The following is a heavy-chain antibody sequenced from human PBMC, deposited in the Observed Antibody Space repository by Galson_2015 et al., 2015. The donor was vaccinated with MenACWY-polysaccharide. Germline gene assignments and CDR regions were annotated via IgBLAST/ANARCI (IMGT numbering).Heavy chain of an antibody. Sequence: SLRLSCAASGFTFSSYAMSWVRQVPGKGLEWVSAISGSGGSTYYADSVKGRFTISRDNSKNTLYLQMNSLRAEDTAVYYCAKDRNYNPWFDPWGQGTLVTVSS. CDR1: GFTFSSYA. V-gene: IGHV3-23*01. J-gene: IGHJ5*02. CDR3: AKDRNYNPWFDP. CDR2: ISGSGGST. D-gene: IGHD1-7*01.